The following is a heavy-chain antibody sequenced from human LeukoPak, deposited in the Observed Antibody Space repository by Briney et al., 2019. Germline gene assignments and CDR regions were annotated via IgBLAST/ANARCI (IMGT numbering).Heavy chain of an antibody. CDR2: MYSGGDT. CDR1: GFTVSDNY. D-gene: IGHD6-13*01. Sequence: GGSLRLSCAASGFTVSDNYMSWVRQAPGKGLEWVSAMYSGGDTYYANSVKGRFTFSRDITKNTLYLQMNGLRTEDTAMYYCARDAPQVPAAGVLASWGQGTLVTVSS. CDR3: ARDAPQVPAAGVLAS. J-gene: IGHJ5*02. V-gene: IGHV3-53*01.